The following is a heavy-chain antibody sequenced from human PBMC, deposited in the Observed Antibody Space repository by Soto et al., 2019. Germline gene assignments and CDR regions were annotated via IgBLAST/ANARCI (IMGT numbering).Heavy chain of an antibody. V-gene: IGHV3-30*18. CDR2: ISYDGSNK. J-gene: IGHJ4*02. Sequence: GGSLRLSCAASGFTFSSYGMHWVRQAPGKGLEWVAVISYDGSNKYYADSVKGRFTISRDNSKNTLYLQMNSLRAEDTAVYYCAKDPGRGFDWLYYFDYWGQGTLVTVSS. CDR1: GFTFSSYG. D-gene: IGHD3-9*01. CDR3: AKDPGRGFDWLYYFDY.